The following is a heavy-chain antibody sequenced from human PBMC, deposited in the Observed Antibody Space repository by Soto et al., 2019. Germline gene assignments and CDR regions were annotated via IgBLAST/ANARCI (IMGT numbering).Heavy chain of an antibody. Sequence: QVQLQESGPGLVKPSGTLSLTCTVSGVSINNGNDYWTWIRQHPGKGLEWIGHVHYSGSIHYNPSLQRRVTMSVDTSKDQVSLELSSATVADTAVYYCVRGMDPYKCGFWGQGTLVTVSS. CDR1: GVSINNGNDY. CDR3: VRGMDPYKCGF. J-gene: IGHJ1*01. CDR2: VHYSGSI. V-gene: IGHV4-31*03. D-gene: IGHD6-25*01.